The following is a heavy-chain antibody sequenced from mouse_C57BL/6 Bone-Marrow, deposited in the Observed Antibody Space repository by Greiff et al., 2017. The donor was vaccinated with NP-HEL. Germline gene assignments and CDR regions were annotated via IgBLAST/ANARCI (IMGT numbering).Heavy chain of an antibody. D-gene: IGHD2-4*01. V-gene: IGHV5-4*01. J-gene: IGHJ3*01. Sequence: DVMLVESGGGLAKPGGSLKLSCAASGFTFSSYAMSWVRQTPEKRLEWVATISDGGSYTYYPDNVKGRFTISRDNAKNNLYLQMSHLKSEDTAMYYCARDDYYDYDEFAYWGQGTLVTVSA. CDR2: ISDGGSYT. CDR3: ARDDYYDYDEFAY. CDR1: GFTFSSYA.